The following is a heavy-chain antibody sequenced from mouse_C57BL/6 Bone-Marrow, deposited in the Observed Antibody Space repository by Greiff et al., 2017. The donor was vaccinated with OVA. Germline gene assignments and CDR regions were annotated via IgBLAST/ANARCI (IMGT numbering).Heavy chain of an antibody. Sequence: VKLVESGGGLVQPGESLKLSRESNEYEFPSHDMSWVRKTPEKRLELVAAIYSDGGSTYYPDTMERRFIISRDNIQKTLYLRMSSLRSEDTALYYCARHGNWEPFAYWGQGTLVTVSA. CDR2: IYSDGGST. CDR3: ARHGNWEPFAY. D-gene: IGHD4-1*01. CDR1: EYEFPSHD. J-gene: IGHJ3*01. V-gene: IGHV5-2*01.